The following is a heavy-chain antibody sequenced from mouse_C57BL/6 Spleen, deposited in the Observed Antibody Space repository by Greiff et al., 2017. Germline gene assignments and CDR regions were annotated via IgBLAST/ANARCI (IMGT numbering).Heavy chain of an antibody. V-gene: IGHV1-4*01. J-gene: IGHJ2*01. CDR3: ARLAYDYVDY. CDR1: GYTFTSYT. D-gene: IGHD6-5*01. Sequence: QVQLQQPGAELARPGASVKMSCKASGYTFTSYTMHWVKQRPGQGLEWIGYINPSSGYTKYNQKFKDKATLTADKSSSTAYMQLSSLTSEDSAVYYCARLAYDYVDYWGQGTTLTVSS. CDR2: INPSSGYT.